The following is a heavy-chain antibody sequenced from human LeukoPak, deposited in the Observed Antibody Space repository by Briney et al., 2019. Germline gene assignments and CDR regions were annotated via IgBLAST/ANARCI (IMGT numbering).Heavy chain of an antibody. V-gene: IGHV4-4*07. J-gene: IGHJ4*02. Sequence: SETLSLTCTVSGGSFSSYYWSWIRQPAGKGLEWIGRIYTSGSTNCNASLKSRVSMSVDTSKNQFSLKLSSVTAADTAVFYCARENSGSYREFDYWGQGTLVTVSS. CDR3: ARENSGSYREFDY. CDR2: IYTSGST. D-gene: IGHD1-26*01. CDR1: GGSFSSYY.